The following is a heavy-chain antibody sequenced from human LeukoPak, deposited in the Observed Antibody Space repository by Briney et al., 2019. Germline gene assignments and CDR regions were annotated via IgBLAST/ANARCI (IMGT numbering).Heavy chain of an antibody. CDR3: VRDRTIAAAGTMDY. CDR1: GYSMSSAYY. D-gene: IGHD6-13*01. Sequence: SETPSLTCTVSGYSMSSAYYWGWIRQPPGRGLEWIGNIYHSGTTYYNPSLKSRVTMSVDTSKNQFSLKLSSVTAADTAVYYCVRDRTIAAAGTMDYWGQGILVTVSS. CDR2: IYHSGTT. V-gene: IGHV4-38-2*02. J-gene: IGHJ4*02.